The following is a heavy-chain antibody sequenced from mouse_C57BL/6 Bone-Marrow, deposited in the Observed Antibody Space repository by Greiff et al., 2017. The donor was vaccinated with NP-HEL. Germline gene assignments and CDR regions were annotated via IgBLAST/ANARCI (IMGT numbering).Heavy chain of an antibody. D-gene: IGHD1-1*01. CDR2: IDPSDSET. Sequence: QVQLQQPGAELVRPGSSVKLSCKASGYTFTSYWMHWVKQRPIQGLEWIGNIDPSDSETHYNQKFKDKATLTVDKSSSTAYMQLSSLTSEASAVYSCARGNYYGSSYHWGQGTTLTVSS. J-gene: IGHJ2*01. CDR3: ARGNYYGSSYH. V-gene: IGHV1-52*01. CDR1: GYTFTSYW.